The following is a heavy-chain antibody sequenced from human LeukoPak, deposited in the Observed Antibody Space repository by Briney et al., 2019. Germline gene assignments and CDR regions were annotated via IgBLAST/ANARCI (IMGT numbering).Heavy chain of an antibody. J-gene: IGHJ4*02. Sequence: VASVKVSCKASGYTFTNYVIHRVRQAPGQGPEWMGWINAGNGDTKYSHHFQGRVTITRDTSASTAYMEMSSLTSEDTALYYCARDDCGDTCYPGGYWGQGTLVTVSS. V-gene: IGHV1-3*01. CDR1: GYTFTNYV. CDR2: INAGNGDT. D-gene: IGHD2-21*01. CDR3: ARDDCGDTCYPGGY.